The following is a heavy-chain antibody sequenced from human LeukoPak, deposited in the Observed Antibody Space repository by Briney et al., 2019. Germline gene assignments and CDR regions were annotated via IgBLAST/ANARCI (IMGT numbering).Heavy chain of an antibody. CDR1: GFTFSNYN. CDR2: ISSSSRTI. CDR3: ARDRGGTDDFWSGYYTGYFDY. Sequence: GGSLRLSCAASGFTFSNYNMNWVRQAPGKGLEWVSYISSSSRTIYYADSVKGRFTISRDNAKNSLYLQMNSLRAEDTAVFYCARDRGGTDDFWSGYYTGYFDYWGQGTLVTVSS. V-gene: IGHV3-48*01. J-gene: IGHJ4*02. D-gene: IGHD3-3*01.